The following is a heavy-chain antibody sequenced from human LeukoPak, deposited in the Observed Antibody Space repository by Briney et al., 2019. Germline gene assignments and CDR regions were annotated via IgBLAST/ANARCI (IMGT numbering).Heavy chain of an antibody. J-gene: IGHJ4*02. CDR3: ARETPEYYDFWSGYYTGIAHFDY. V-gene: IGHV3-11*01. CDR1: GFTFSDYY. CDR2: ISSSGSTI. Sequence: PGGSLRLSCAASGFTFSDYYMSWIRQAPGKGLEWVSYISSSGSTIYYADSVKGRFTISRDNAKNSLYLQMNSLRADDTAVYYCARETPEYYDFWSGYYTGIAHFDYWGQGTLVTVSS. D-gene: IGHD3-3*01.